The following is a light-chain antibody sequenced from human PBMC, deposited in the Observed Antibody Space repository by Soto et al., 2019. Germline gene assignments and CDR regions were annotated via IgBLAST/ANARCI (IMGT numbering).Light chain of an antibody. Sequence: QSARGQPGSVSGSPGQLITISCTGTSSDVGAYKYVSWYQQDPGKAPKVVIYEVSNRPSGVSNRFSGSKSGNTASLTISGLQAEDEADYFCSSYSSSSNPFVFGTGTKVTVL. CDR3: SSYSSSSNPFV. V-gene: IGLV2-14*01. J-gene: IGLJ1*01. CDR1: SSDVGAYKY. CDR2: EVS.